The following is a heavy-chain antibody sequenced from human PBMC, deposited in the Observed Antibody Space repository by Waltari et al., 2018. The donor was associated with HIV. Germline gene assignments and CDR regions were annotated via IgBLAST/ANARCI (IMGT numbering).Heavy chain of an antibody. J-gene: IGHJ6*01. CDR2: IFYNGPELSL. V-gene: IGHV4-61*03. CDR1: RDSVTSGQRY. D-gene: IGHD3-9*01. Sequence: QVHLEESRPGLVRPSETLSLTCTVSRDSVTSGQRYWSWIRQPPGKGLEWIGYIFYNGPELSLEYNPSLQSRVTISVATSRNHVSMNLTSVTTADAALYFCASGRILTGYWGTDYYYGMDVWGQGTTVAVSS. CDR3: ASGRILTGYWGTDYYYGMDV.